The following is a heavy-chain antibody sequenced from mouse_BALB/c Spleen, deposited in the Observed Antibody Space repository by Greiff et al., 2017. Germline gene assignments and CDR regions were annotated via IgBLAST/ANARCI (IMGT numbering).Heavy chain of an antibody. CDR2: ISSGGSYT. J-gene: IGHJ4*01. V-gene: IGHV5-9-4*01. CDR1: GFTFSSYA. D-gene: IGHD2-4*01. Sequence: EVQRVESGGGLVKPGGSLKLSCAASGFTFSSYAMSWVRQSPEKRLEWVAEISSGGSYTYYPDTVTGRFTISRDNAKNTLYLEMSSLRSEDTAMYYCARNPFDYDPYYYAMDYWGQGTSVTVSS. CDR3: ARNPFDYDPYYYAMDY.